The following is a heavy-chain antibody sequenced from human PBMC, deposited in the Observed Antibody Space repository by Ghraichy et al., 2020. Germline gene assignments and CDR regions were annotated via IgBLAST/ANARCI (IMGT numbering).Heavy chain of an antibody. J-gene: IGHJ6*02. Sequence: SCVGSGFTFSSYSMNWVRQSPGKGLEWVSYITSSGRTIFYADSVKGRFTISRDNAQNSLYLQMNSLRDEDTAVYYCARASRVVRFYYYDGMDVWGQGTTVTVSS. CDR3: ARASRVVRFYYYDGMDV. CDR2: ITSSGRTI. CDR1: GFTFSSYS. D-gene: IGHD4-23*01. V-gene: IGHV3-48*02.